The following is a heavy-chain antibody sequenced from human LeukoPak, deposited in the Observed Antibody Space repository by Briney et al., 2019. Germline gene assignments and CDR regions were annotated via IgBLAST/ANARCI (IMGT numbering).Heavy chain of an antibody. V-gene: IGHV1-2*02. Sequence: ASVRVSCKASGNTFAGYYVHWVRQAPGQGLEWMGWINTHNGATDYAQHFQGRVTMTTDTAVTTAYMDLDGLISDDAAVYFCARGPIGGLRKGFDIWGQGTLVTVSS. CDR1: GNTFAGYY. CDR2: INTHNGAT. CDR3: ARGPIGGLRKGFDI. D-gene: IGHD1-26*01. J-gene: IGHJ4*02.